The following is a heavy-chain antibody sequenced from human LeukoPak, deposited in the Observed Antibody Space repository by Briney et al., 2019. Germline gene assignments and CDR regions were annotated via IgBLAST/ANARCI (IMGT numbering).Heavy chain of an antibody. CDR1: GFTFSSYA. D-gene: IGHD7-27*01. V-gene: IGHV3-23*01. Sequence: GGSLRLSCAASGFTFSSYAMTWVRQAPGKGLEWVSATSGSDGTTYYADSVKGRFTISRDNSKNTLYLQMDSLRAEDTAVYYCARGKTGDSWGQGTLVTVSS. J-gene: IGHJ4*02. CDR3: ARGKTGDS. CDR2: TSGSDGTT.